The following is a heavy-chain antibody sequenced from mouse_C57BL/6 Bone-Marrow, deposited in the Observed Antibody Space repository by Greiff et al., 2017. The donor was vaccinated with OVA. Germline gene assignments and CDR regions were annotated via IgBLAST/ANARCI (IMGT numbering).Heavy chain of an antibody. CDR1: GYSFTGYY. J-gene: IGHJ4*01. CDR2: INPSTGGT. Sequence: EVKLVESGPELVKPGASVKISCKASGYSFTGYYMNWVKQSPEKSLEWIGEINPSTGGTTYNQKFKAKATLTVDKSSSTAYMQLKSLTSEDSAVYYCARASRWLLYAMDYWGQGTSVTVSS. CDR3: ARASRWLLYAMDY. D-gene: IGHD2-3*01. V-gene: IGHV1-42*01.